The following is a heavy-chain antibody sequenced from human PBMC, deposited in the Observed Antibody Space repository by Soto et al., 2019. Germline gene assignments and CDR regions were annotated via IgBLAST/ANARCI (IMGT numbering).Heavy chain of an antibody. Sequence: QVQLVQSGAEVKKPGASVKVSCKASGYTFTSYDINWVRHATGQGLEWVGWMNPNSGNTGYAQKFQVRVTMTKNTSISTAYMELSSLRSEDTAVYFCARGYCSSTSCVRTWYFDLWGRGTLVTVSS. CDR1: GYTFTSYD. J-gene: IGHJ2*01. D-gene: IGHD2-2*01. CDR2: MNPNSGNT. V-gene: IGHV1-8*01. CDR3: ARGYCSSTSCVRTWYFDL.